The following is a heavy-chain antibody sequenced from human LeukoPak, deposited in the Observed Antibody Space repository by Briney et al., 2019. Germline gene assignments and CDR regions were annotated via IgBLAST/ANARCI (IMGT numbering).Heavy chain of an antibody. V-gene: IGHV1-69*06. CDR1: GGTFSSYA. Sequence: GSSVKVSCKASGGTFSSYAISWVRQAPGQGLEWMGWIIPIFGTANYAQKFQGRVTITADKSTSTAYMELSSLRSEDTAVYYCARGKWRGYGSGSYYYFDYWGQGTLVTVSS. J-gene: IGHJ4*02. D-gene: IGHD3-10*01. CDR3: ARGKWRGYGSGSYYYFDY. CDR2: IIPIFGTA.